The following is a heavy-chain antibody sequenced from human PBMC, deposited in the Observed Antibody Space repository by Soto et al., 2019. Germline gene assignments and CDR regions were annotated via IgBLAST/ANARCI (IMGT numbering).Heavy chain of an antibody. CDR3: ASIYSSSSGYAFDI. CDR1: GGSISSYY. Sequence: SETLSLTCTVSGGSISSYYWSWIRQPPGKGLEWIGYIYYSGSTNYNPSLKSRVTISVDTSKNQFSLKLSSVTAADTAVYYCASIYSSSSGYAFDIWGQGTMVTVSS. V-gene: IGHV4-59*01. J-gene: IGHJ3*02. CDR2: IYYSGST. D-gene: IGHD6-6*01.